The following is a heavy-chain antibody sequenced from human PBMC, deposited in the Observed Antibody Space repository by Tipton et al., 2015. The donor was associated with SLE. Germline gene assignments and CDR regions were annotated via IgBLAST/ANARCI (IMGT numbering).Heavy chain of an antibody. Sequence: LRLSCTVSGGSISSGSYYWSWIRQPAGKRLEWTGHIYASGNTHYNPSLKSRVTMSVDTSKNQFSLKLSSVTAADTAVYYCARRQWGSGYDYFDYWGQGTRVTVSS. CDR1: GGSISSGSYY. D-gene: IGHD5-12*01. V-gene: IGHV4-61*09. CDR3: ARRQWGSGYDYFDY. CDR2: IYASGNT. J-gene: IGHJ4*02.